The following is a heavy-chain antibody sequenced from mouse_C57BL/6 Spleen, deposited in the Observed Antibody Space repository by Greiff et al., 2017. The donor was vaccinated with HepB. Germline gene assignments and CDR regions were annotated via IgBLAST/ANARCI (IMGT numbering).Heavy chain of an antibody. CDR1: GYTFTSYW. CDR2: IDPSDSYT. V-gene: IGHV1-69*01. J-gene: IGHJ1*03. Sequence: QVQLQQPGAELVMPGASVKLSCKASGYTFTSYWMHWVKQRPGQGLEWIGEIDPSDSYTNYNQKFKGKSTLTVDKSSSTAYMQLSSLTSEDSAVYYCARHYYGSSRSYWYFDVWGTGTTVTVSS. D-gene: IGHD1-1*01. CDR3: ARHYYGSSRSYWYFDV.